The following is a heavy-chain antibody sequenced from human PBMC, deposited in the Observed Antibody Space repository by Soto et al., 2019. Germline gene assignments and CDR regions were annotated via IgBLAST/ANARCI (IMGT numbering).Heavy chain of an antibody. V-gene: IGHV3-23*01. CDR3: AKWGQLTVPAAMRHSYGYVAFDI. Sequence: EVQLLESGGGLVQPGGSLRLSCAASGFTFSSYAMSWVRQAPGKGLEWVSAISGSGGSTYYADSVKGRFTISRDNSKNTLYLQMNSLRAEDTAVYYCAKWGQLTVPAAMRHSYGYVAFDIWGQGTMVTVSS. CDR2: ISGSGGST. J-gene: IGHJ3*02. CDR1: GFTFSSYA. D-gene: IGHD2-2*01.